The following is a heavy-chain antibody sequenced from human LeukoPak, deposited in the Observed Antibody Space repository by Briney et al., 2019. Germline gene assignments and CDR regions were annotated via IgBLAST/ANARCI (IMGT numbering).Heavy chain of an antibody. D-gene: IGHD2-21*01. CDR3: TTAATSIYPKDC. CDR2: IKSKSDGGAT. CDR1: GITFGNAW. J-gene: IGHJ4*02. V-gene: IGHV3-15*01. Sequence: GGSLRLSCAASGITFGNAWMSWVRQAPGKGLEWVGRIKSKSDGGATEYAAPVKGRFTISRDESKSTLYLQINSRTTEDTAVYYCTTAATSIYPKDCWGQGTLVTVSS.